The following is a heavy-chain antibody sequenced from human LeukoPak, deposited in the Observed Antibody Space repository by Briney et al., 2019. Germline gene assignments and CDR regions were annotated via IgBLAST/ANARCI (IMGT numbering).Heavy chain of an antibody. CDR1: GYTFTGNH. V-gene: IGHV1-2*02. J-gene: IGHJ4*02. CDR2: INPNSGGT. D-gene: IGHD2-21*02. Sequence: ASLKVSCKASGYTFTGNHMHWVRQAPGQGLEWMGWINPNSGGTNYAQKFQGRVIMTRDTSISTAYMELSRLGSDDTAVYYCARGGSTDSIHSCGGNCYFLDYWGQGTLVTVSS. CDR3: ARGGSTDSIHSCGGNCYFLDY.